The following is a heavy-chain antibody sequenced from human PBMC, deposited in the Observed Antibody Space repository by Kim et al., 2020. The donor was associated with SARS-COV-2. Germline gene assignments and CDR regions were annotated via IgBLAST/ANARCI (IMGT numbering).Heavy chain of an antibody. Sequence: GGSLRLSCAASGFTFSRYAMTWVRQAPGKGLEWVSIITGNGDSTHYADSVKGRFTISRDNSNNTLYLQMNSLRAEDTAVYYCAKNGDFGVENFWGQGTLVTVSS. CDR2: ITGNGDST. V-gene: IGHV3-23*01. J-gene: IGHJ4*02. CDR1: GFTFSRYA. CDR3: AKNGDFGVENF. D-gene: IGHD3-3*01.